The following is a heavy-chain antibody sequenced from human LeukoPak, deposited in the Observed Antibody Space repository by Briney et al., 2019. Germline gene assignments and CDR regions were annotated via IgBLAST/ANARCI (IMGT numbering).Heavy chain of an antibody. Sequence: GGSLRLSCAASGFTFSSYALSWVRQAPGKGLEWVSAVDGSGGYTYYADSVKGRFTISRDNSKNTLYRQMNSLRAEDTAIYYCAKESGPRGVQSAALYWGQGTLVTVSS. J-gene: IGHJ4*02. D-gene: IGHD3-10*01. CDR1: GFTFSSYA. CDR2: VDGSGGYT. CDR3: AKESGPRGVQSAALY. V-gene: IGHV3-23*01.